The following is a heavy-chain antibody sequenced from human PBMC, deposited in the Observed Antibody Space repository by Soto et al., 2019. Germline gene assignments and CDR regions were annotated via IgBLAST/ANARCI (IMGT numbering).Heavy chain of an antibody. J-gene: IGHJ6*02. CDR2: INPNSGGT. D-gene: IGHD6-13*01. Sequence: ASVKVSGKASGYTFTGYYMHWVRQAPGQGLEWMGWINPNSGGTNYAQKFQGRVTMTRDTSISTAYMELSRLRSDDTAVYYCARDSGYSSSPGGMDVWGQGTTVTVS. CDR3: ARDSGYSSSPGGMDV. V-gene: IGHV1-2*02. CDR1: GYTFTGYY.